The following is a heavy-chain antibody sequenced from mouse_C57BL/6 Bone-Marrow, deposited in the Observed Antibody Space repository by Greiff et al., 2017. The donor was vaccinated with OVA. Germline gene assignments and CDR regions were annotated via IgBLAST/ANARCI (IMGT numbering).Heavy chain of an antibody. CDR3: ARERWPSVVAPFDY. Sequence: VQLVESGAELVKPGASVKISGKAPGYAFGSYGWNWGKQRPGKGLGWIGQIYPGEGDTNDNGKFKGKATLTADKSASTAYMQLSSLTSEDSAVYFCARERWPSVVAPFDYWGQGTTLTVSS. J-gene: IGHJ2*01. V-gene: IGHV1-80*01. CDR1: GYAFGSYG. CDR2: IYPGEGDT. D-gene: IGHD1-1*01.